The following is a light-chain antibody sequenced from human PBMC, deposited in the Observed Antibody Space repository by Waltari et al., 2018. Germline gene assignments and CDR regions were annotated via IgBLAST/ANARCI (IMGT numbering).Light chain of an antibody. J-gene: IGLJ3*02. V-gene: IGLV2-11*01. CDR1: TRAVGGYNS. CDR3: CSYAGVHTFWL. CDR2: DVN. Sequence: QSALTQPPSVSGSPEQSVTISCPGSTRAVGGYNSVSWYQQHPGKAPKLIIFDVNQRPSGVPDRFSGSKSGNTASLTISGLRPEDEADYHCCSYAGVHTFWLFGGGTKLTVL.